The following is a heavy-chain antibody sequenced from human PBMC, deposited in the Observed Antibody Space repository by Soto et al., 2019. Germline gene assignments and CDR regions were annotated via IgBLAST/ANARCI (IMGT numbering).Heavy chain of an antibody. J-gene: IGHJ5*02. CDR3: MRRPRA. V-gene: IGHV3-66*01. D-gene: IGHD6-6*01. Sequence: DEQLVESGGALVQPGGSLRLSCAASGFIVSANYMSWVRQAPGQGLEWVAVIYSGGGIYYRDSVKGRFTISRDHSKNTVYLQMNSLRAEDSGVSDCMRRPRAWGQGTLVTVSS. CDR2: IYSGGGI. CDR1: GFIVSANY.